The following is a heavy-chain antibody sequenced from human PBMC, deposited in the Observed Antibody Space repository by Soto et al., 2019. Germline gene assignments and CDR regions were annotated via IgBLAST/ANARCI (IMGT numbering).Heavy chain of an antibody. Sequence: QVQLEESGGGVVQPGRSLRLSCAASGFTFGHYAMHWVRQAPGKGLEWLAIISYDGDNEYYAGSVRGRFTISRDNSKNTLYLQSNNLRHEDTAVYYCAKDGGPVYCNSTVCSAKPFDYWGQGTLVTVSS. CDR1: GFTFGHYA. D-gene: IGHD2-2*01. CDR2: ISYDGDNE. V-gene: IGHV3-30*18. CDR3: AKDGGPVYCNSTVCSAKPFDY. J-gene: IGHJ4*02.